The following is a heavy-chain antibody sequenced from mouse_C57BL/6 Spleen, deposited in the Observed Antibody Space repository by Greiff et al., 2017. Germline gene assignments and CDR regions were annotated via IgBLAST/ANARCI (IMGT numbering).Heavy chain of an antibody. D-gene: IGHD3-2*02. CDR3: ARGKSPGYGDY. V-gene: IGHV1-81*01. Sequence: VQLQQSGAELARPGASVKLSCKASGYTFTSYGISWVKQRTGQGLEWIGEIYPRSGNTYYNEKFKGKAILTADKSSSTAYMELRSLTSEDSAVYFCARGKSPGYGDYWGQGTTLTVSS. CDR1: GYTFTSYG. J-gene: IGHJ2*01. CDR2: IYPRSGNT.